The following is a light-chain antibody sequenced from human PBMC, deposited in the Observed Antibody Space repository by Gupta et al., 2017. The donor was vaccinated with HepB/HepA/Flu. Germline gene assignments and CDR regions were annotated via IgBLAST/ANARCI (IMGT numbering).Light chain of an antibody. CDR1: SSNIGSNT. CDR3: AAWDDSLNGYV. CDR2: SVS. Sequence: QSVLTQPPSASGTPGQGVTSSCSGSSSNIGSNTVHWYQQLPGTAPKLLMYSVSQRPSGVPDRFSGSKSATSASLAISGLQSEDEAEYYCAAWDDSLNGYVFGTGTKVTVL. V-gene: IGLV1-44*01. J-gene: IGLJ1*01.